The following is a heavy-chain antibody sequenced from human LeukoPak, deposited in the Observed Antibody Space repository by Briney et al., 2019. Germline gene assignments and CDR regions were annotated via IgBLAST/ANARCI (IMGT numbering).Heavy chain of an antibody. CDR2: MNPNSGNT. V-gene: IGHV1-8*01. D-gene: IGHD2-15*01. J-gene: IGHJ6*02. CDR1: GYTFTSYD. Sequence: ASVKVSCKASGYTFTSYDVNWVRQATGQGLEWMGWMNPNSGNTGLAQKFQGRVTLTRNTSLSTAYMELSNLRSDDTAVYYCARDEVVAAPNYFGMVVWGQGTTVSVSS. CDR3: ARDEVVAAPNYFGMVV.